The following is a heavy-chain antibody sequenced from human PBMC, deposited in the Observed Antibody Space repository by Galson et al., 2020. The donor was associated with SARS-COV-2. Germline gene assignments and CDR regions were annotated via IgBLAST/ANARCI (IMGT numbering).Heavy chain of an antibody. CDR2: ISPTGNYI. J-gene: IGHJ6*02. D-gene: IGHD2-15*01. CDR3: ARWDCSGGSCNSRGFYYGMDV. CDR1: EFNFNSYT. V-gene: IGHV3-21*01. Sequence: GGSLRLSCAASEFNFNSYTMNWVRQPPGQGLEWVSSISPTGNYIYYADSVKGRFTISRDAAKNSLYLHMNRLRVEDTAVYYCARWDCSGGSCNSRGFYYGMDVWGQGTTVTVSS.